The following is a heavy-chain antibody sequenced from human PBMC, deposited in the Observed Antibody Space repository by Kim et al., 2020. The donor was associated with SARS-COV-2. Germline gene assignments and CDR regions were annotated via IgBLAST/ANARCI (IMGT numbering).Heavy chain of an antibody. J-gene: IGHJ5*02. CDR1: GFTFSNYG. Sequence: GGSLRLSCAASGFTFSNYGMHWVRQAPGKGLEWVALISYDGSNKYYPDSVRGRFTISRDNSKNTLNLQMNSLRAEDTAVYYCAKSGSGSNWSWFDPWGQGTLVTVSS. CDR3: AKSGSGSNWSWFDP. CDR2: ISYDGSNK. V-gene: IGHV3-30*18. D-gene: IGHD3-10*01.